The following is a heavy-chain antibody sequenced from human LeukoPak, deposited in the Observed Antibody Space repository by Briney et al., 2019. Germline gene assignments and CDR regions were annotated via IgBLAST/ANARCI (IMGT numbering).Heavy chain of an antibody. CDR2: IIGSGGST. CDR1: GFTISSYF. CDR3: Y. J-gene: IGHJ4*02. Sequence: GGSLRLSCAASGFTISSYFMSWGRQAPGKGLEWVSGIIGSGGSTYYADSVKGRFTISRDNSKNTLYLQVNSLTAEDTAVYFDYWGQGTLVTVSS. V-gene: IGHV3-23*01.